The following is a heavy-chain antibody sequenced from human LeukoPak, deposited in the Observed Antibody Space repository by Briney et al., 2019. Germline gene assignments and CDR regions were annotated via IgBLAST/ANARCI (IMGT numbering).Heavy chain of an antibody. CDR2: IIPIFGTA. V-gene: IGHV1-69*13. J-gene: IGHJ4*02. CDR3: ASHYRDFGVVIFSC. CDR1: GGTFSSYA. D-gene: IGHD3-3*01. Sequence: SVKVSCKASGGTFSSYAISWVRQALGQGLEWMGRIIPIFGTANYAQKFQGRVTITADESTSTAYMELSSLRSEDTAVYYCASHYRDFGVVIFSCWGQGALVTVSS.